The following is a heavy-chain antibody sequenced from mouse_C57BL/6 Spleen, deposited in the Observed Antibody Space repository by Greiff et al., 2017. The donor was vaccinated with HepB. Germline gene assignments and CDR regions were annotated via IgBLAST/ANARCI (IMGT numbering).Heavy chain of an antibody. CDR2: IDPETGGT. Sequence: QVQLQQSGAELVRPGASVTLSCKASGYTFTDYEMHWVKQTPVHGLEWIGAIDPETGGTAYNQKFKGKAILTADKSSSTAYMELRSLTSEDSAVYYCTRAGTWGDFDYWGQGTTLTVSS. D-gene: IGHD4-1*01. J-gene: IGHJ2*01. V-gene: IGHV1-15*01. CDR1: GYTFTDYE. CDR3: TRAGTWGDFDY.